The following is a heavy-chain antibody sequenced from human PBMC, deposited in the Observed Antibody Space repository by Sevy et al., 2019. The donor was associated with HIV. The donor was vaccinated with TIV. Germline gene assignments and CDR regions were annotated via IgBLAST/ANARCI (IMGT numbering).Heavy chain of an antibody. CDR2: IIPIFGTA. J-gene: IGHJ4*02. V-gene: IGHV1-69*06. CDR3: ARVRFLEWSFDY. Sequence: ASVKVSCKASGGTFSSYAISWVRQAPGQGLEWMGGIIPIFGTANYAQKFQGRVTITADKSTSTAYMELSSLRSEDTAVYYWARVRFLEWSFDYWGQGTLVTVSS. CDR1: GGTFSSYA. D-gene: IGHD3-3*01.